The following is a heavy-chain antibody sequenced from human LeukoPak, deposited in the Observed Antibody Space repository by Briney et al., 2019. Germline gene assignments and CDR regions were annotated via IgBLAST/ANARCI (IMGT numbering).Heavy chain of an antibody. CDR2: INSGGSII. Sequence: GGSLRLSCAASGFSFSDYYMSWIRQAPGKGLEWVSYINSGGSIISDADSVKGRFTISRDNAQNSLFLQMNSLRAEDTAVYYCARQASGNYFVFWGQGTLVTVSS. J-gene: IGHJ4*02. D-gene: IGHD3-10*01. V-gene: IGHV3-11*01. CDR1: GFSFSDYY. CDR3: ARQASGNYFVF.